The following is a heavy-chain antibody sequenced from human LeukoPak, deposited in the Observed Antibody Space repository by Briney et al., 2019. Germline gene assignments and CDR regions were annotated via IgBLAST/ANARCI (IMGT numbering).Heavy chain of an antibody. CDR1: GGSISSYY. J-gene: IGHJ5*02. D-gene: IGHD4-17*01. V-gene: IGHV4-59*01. CDR3: ARSYGDYSNWFDP. CDR2: IYYSEST. Sequence: PSETLSLTCTVSGGSISSYYWSWIRQPPGKGLEWIGYIYYSESTNYNPSLESRVTISVGTSRNQFSLKLSSVTAADTAVYYCARSYGDYSNWFDPWGQGTLVTVSS.